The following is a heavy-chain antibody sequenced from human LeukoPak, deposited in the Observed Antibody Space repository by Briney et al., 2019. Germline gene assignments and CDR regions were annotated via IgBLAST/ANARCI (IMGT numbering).Heavy chain of an antibody. Sequence: KTGGSLRLSCAASGFTFNSYTMNWVRQAPGKGLEWVSSITSRSSYIYYADSVKGRFTISRDNAKNSLYLQMNSLRAEDTAVYYCAKSDYGDSYYYYGMDVWGQGTTVTVSS. CDR1: GFTFNSYT. J-gene: IGHJ6*02. CDR2: ITSRSSYI. D-gene: IGHD4-17*01. CDR3: AKSDYGDSYYYYGMDV. V-gene: IGHV3-21*01.